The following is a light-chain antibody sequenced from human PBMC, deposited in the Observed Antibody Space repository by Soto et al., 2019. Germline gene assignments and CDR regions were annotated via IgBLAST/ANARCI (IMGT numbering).Light chain of an antibody. J-gene: IGLJ2*01. V-gene: IGLV1-40*01. CDR3: QSYDSSLSGL. CDR1: SSNIGAGYD. Sequence: QLVLTQPPSVSGAPGQRVTISCTGSSSNIGAGYDVHWYQQLPGTAPKLLIYGNSNRPSGVPDRFSGSKSGTSASLAITGLQAEDEADYYCQSYDSSLSGLFGGATKVTVL. CDR2: GNS.